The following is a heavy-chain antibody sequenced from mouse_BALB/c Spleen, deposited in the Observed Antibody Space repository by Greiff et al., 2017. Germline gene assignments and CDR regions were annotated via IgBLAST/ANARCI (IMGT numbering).Heavy chain of an antibody. Sequence: EVQLVESGPGLVKPSQSLSLTCTVTGYSITSDYAWNWIRQFPGNKLEWMGYISYSGSTSYNPSLKSRISITRDTSKNQFFLQLNSVTTEDTATYYCARNYYYGSAWFAYWGQGTLVTVSA. CDR3: ARNYYYGSAWFAY. V-gene: IGHV3-2*02. J-gene: IGHJ3*01. CDR2: ISYSGST. D-gene: IGHD1-1*01. CDR1: GYSITSDYA.